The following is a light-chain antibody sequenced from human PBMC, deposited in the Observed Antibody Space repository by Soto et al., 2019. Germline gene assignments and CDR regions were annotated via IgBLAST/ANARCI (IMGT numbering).Light chain of an antibody. CDR3: QQYHDWPVT. Sequence: EIVMTPSPGTLSVSPGEGATLSCRASQSISSDLAWHQQKHGQAPRLLIYGASTRAAGVPARFSGSGSGTEFTLTISSLQSEDFAVYYCQQYHDWPVTFGGGTKVDIK. V-gene: IGKV3-15*01. CDR1: QSISSD. CDR2: GAS. J-gene: IGKJ4*01.